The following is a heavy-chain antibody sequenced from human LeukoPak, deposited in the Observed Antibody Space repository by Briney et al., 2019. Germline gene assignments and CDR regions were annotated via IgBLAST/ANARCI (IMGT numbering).Heavy chain of an antibody. CDR3: ARDSPLGATDFYYYGMDV. D-gene: IGHD1-26*01. CDR1: GLTVSSNY. J-gene: IGHJ6*02. Sequence: GGSLRLSCAASGLTVSSNYMSWVRQAPGKGLEWVSVIHSGGGTSYADSVKGRFTISRDNSKNTLYLQMNSLRVEDTAVYYCARDSPLGATDFYYYGMDVWGQGTTVTVSS. V-gene: IGHV3-53*01. CDR2: IHSGGGT.